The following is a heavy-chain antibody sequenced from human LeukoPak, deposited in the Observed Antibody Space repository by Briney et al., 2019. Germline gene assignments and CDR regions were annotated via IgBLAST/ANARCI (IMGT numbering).Heavy chain of an antibody. V-gene: IGHV4-38-2*01. J-gene: IGHJ4*02. D-gene: IGHD4-17*01. CDR2: IYQSGTT. CDR1: DFSIRSPYY. Sequence: SETLSLTCAVSDFSIRSPYYWGWIRQPPGKGLEWIGSIYQSGTTYYNPSLKSRVTTSVDTSKNQLSLKLRSVTAADTAVYYCARHYDYGQSMPFDYWGQGSLVTVSS. CDR3: ARHYDYGQSMPFDY.